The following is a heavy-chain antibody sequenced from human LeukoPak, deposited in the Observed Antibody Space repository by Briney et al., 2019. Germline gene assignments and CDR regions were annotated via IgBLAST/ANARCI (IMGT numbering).Heavy chain of an antibody. J-gene: IGHJ4*02. CDR2: VSSSSSYV. CDR1: GFTFSSYG. Sequence: GGSLRLSCAASGFTFSSYGMNWVRQAPGKGLEWVSSVSSSSSYVYYADSVKGRFTISRDNAKNSLSLQMNSLRAEDTAVYYCARDQRATASTGSYFDYWGQGTLVTVSS. CDR3: ARDQRATASTGSYFDY. V-gene: IGHV3-21*01. D-gene: IGHD1-1*01.